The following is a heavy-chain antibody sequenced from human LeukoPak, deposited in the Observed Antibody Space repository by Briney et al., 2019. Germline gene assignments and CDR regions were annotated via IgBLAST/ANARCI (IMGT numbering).Heavy chain of an antibody. Sequence: PSETLSLTCTVSGGSISTYYWTWIRQPPGRGLEWIGSISYSGSTNNSPSLEGRVTMSVDTSKNQFSLQLSSVTAADTAVYFCARQESSYGSGSYFDYWGQGFLVTVSS. D-gene: IGHD3-10*01. CDR2: ISYSGST. V-gene: IGHV4-59*08. CDR3: ARQESSYGSGSYFDY. J-gene: IGHJ4*02. CDR1: GGSISTYY.